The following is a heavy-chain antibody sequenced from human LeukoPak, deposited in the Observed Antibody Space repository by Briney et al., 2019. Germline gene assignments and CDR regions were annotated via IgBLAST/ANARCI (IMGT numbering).Heavy chain of an antibody. D-gene: IGHD6-13*01. CDR1: GFTFSDYW. J-gene: IGHJ4*02. Sequence: PGGSLRLSCAASGFTFSDYWMSWVRQAPGKGLEWVANIKQDGSEKNYVDSVKGRFTISRDNAQNSLVLQMNSLRAEDTAVYYCAKTRPLDSSSWSHGDYWGQGTLVTVSS. CDR3: AKTRPLDSSSWSHGDY. CDR2: IKQDGSEK. V-gene: IGHV3-7*03.